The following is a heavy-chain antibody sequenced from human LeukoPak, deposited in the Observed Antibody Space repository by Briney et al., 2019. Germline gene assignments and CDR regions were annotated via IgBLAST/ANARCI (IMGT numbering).Heavy chain of an antibody. CDR1: GHTFTSYG. V-gene: IGHV1-18*01. D-gene: IGHD2-15*01. CDR2: ISAYNHNT. Sequence: ASVKVSCKASGHTFTSYGVSWVRQAPGQGLEWMGWISAYNHNTNYAQKLQGRVTVTTDTSTSTAYIELRSLRSDDTAVYYCARAGHCSGGSCYVDYWGQGTLVTVSS. J-gene: IGHJ4*02. CDR3: ARAGHCSGGSCYVDY.